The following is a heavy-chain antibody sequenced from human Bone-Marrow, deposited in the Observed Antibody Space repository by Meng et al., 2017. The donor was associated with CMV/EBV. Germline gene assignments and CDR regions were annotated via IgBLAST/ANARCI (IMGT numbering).Heavy chain of an antibody. CDR1: GFTFSSYA. J-gene: IGHJ4*02. V-gene: IGHV3-23*01. CDR2: ISGSGVST. Sequence: GESLKISCAASGFTFSSYAMSWVRQAPGKGLEWVSTISGSGVSTYYADSVKGRFTISRDNAKNSLYLQMNSLRAEDTAVYYCARAPRAARSSYYFDYWGQGTLVTVSS. D-gene: IGHD6-6*01. CDR3: ARAPRAARSSYYFDY.